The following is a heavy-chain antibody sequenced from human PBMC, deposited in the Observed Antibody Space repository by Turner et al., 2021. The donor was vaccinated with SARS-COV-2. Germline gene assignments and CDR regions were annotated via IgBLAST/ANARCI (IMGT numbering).Heavy chain of an antibody. CDR1: GGSISSSIYF. Sequence: QVQLQESGAGLVKPSETLSLTCTVSGGSISSSIYFWGWLRQPPTKETEWLWSSYYSWTTYSIPSLKTRVTLSIDPSKNQSSMKLTSVTAADTSLYFCARQAAWKGFDYWGRGTLVTVSS. D-gene: IGHD1-1*01. CDR2: SYYSWTT. CDR3: ARQAAWKGFDY. V-gene: IGHV4-39*01. J-gene: IGHJ4*02.